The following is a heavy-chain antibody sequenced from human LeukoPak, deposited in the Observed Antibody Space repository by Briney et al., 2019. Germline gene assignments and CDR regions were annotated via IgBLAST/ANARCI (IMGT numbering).Heavy chain of an antibody. D-gene: IGHD5-24*01. CDR1: GHTFTDYY. CDR3: ASQRWLQSNFDY. CDR2: INPNSGGT. V-gene: IGHV1-2*02. J-gene: IGHJ4*02. Sequence: ASVRVSCKASGHTFTDYYMHWVRQAPGQGLEWMGWINPNSGGTNYAQKFQGRVTTTRDTSISTAYMELSRLRSDDTAVYYCASQRWLQSNFDYWGQGTLVTVSS.